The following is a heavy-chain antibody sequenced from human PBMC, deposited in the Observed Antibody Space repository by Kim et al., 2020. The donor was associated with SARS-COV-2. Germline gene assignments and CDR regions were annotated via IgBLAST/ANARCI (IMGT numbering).Heavy chain of an antibody. CDR3: GRLKVVAAI. J-gene: IGHJ3*02. Sequence: RTSRESVEGRFTIARDSAKNTLYLKMNSLRAEDTAVYYCGRLKVVAAIWGQGTMVTVSS. V-gene: IGHV3-74*01. D-gene: IGHD2-2*01. CDR2: R.